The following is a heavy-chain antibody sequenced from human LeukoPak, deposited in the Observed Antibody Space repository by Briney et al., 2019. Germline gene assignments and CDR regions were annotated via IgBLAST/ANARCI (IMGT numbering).Heavy chain of an antibody. V-gene: IGHV4-34*01. CDR3: ARAIAAATK. CDR1: GGSFSGYY. J-gene: IGHJ4*02. CDR2: INHSGST. Sequence: SETLSLTCAVYGGSFSGYYWSWIRQPPRKGLEWIGEINHSGSTNYNPSIKSRVTISVDTSKNQFSLKLSSVTAADTAVYYCARAIAAATKWGQGTLITVSS. D-gene: IGHD6-13*01.